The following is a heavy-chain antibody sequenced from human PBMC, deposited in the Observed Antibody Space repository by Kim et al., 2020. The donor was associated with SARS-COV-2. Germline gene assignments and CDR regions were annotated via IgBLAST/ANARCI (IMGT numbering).Heavy chain of an antibody. CDR2: MNPNSGNT. CDR1: GYTFSRYD. D-gene: IGHD3-10*01. Sequence: ASVKVSCKASGYTFSRYDINWVRQATGQGLEWMGWMNPNSGNTGYAQKFQGRVIMTRNTSISTAYMELSSLRSAATAVYYCARVSGWSAHTGDWFGPWGQGNLVTVSS. V-gene: IGHV1-8*01. CDR3: ARVSGWSAHTGDWFGP. J-gene: IGHJ5*02.